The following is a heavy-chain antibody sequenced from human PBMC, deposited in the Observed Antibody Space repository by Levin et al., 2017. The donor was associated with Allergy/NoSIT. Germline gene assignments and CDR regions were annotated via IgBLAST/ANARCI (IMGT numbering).Heavy chain of an antibody. CDR3: ASSVGTTVTYFSY. J-gene: IGHJ4*02. CDR2: IYYSGST. CDR1: GGSISSYY. D-gene: IGHD4-17*01. V-gene: IGHV4-59*01. Sequence: GSLRLSCTVSGGSISSYYWSWIRQPPGKGLEWIGYIYYSGSTNYNPSLKSRVTISVDTSKNQFSLKLSSVTAADTAVYYCASSVGTTVTYFSYWGQGTLVTVSS.